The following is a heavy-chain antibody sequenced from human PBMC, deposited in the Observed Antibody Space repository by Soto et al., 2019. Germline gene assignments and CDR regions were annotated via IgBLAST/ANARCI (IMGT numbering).Heavy chain of an antibody. CDR3: AADSSSWYMWREFAY. Sequence: QVQLVQSGAEVKKPGASVKVSCKASGYTFTSYAMHWVRQAPGQRLEWMGWINAGNGKPKYSQKFQGRVTIARNPSASTAYMELSSMTSEDTAVYYCAADSSSWYMWREFAYGGQGTLVTVSS. CDR2: INAGNGKP. D-gene: IGHD6-13*01. CDR1: GYTFTSYA. J-gene: IGHJ4*02. V-gene: IGHV1-3*01.